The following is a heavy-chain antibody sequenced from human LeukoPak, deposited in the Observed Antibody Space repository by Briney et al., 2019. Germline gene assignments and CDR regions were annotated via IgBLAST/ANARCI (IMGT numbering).Heavy chain of an antibody. V-gene: IGHV3-30*02. CDR1: GFTFSSYG. J-gene: IGHJ3*02. CDR3: AKDRPGYSSSWYGIDAFDI. Sequence: GGSLRLSCAASGFTFSSYGMHWVRQAPGKGLEWVAFIRYDGSNKYYADSVKGRFTISRDNSKNTLYLQMYSLRAEDTAVYYCAKDRPGYSSSWYGIDAFDIWGQGTMVTVSS. D-gene: IGHD6-13*01. CDR2: IRYDGSNK.